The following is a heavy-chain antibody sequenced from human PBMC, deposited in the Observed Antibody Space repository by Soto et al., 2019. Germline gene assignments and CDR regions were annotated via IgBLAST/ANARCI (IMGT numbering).Heavy chain of an antibody. D-gene: IGHD2-15*01. CDR3: ARGPVVVAAATSGFDY. Sequence: PSETLSLTCAVSGGSISSGGYSWSWIRQPPGKGLEWIGYIYHSGSTYYNPSLKSRVTISVDRSKNQFSLKLSSVTAADTAVYYCARGPVVVAAATSGFDYWGQGTLVTVSS. CDR2: IYHSGST. J-gene: IGHJ4*02. V-gene: IGHV4-30-2*01. CDR1: GGSISSGGYS.